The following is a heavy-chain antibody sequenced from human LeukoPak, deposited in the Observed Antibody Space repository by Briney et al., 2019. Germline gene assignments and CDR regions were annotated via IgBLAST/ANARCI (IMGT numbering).Heavy chain of an antibody. CDR1: GFTFSSYS. V-gene: IGHV3-21*01. CDR3: ARDQEGSWFDP. Sequence: GGSLRLSCAASGFTFSSYSMNWVRQAPGKGLKWVSSISSSSSYIYYADSVKGRFTISRDNAKNSLYLQMNSLRAEDTAVYYCARDQEGSWFDPWGQGTLVTVSS. J-gene: IGHJ5*02. CDR2: ISSSSSYI.